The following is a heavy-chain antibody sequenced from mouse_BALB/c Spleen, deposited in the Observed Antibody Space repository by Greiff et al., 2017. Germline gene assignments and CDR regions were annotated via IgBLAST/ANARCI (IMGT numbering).Heavy chain of an antibody. D-gene: IGHD1-1*01. J-gene: IGHJ2*01. CDR3: TIPDYCGSSYCIDY. CDR2: ISSGGSYT. V-gene: IGHV5-6*01. Sequence: EVKVVESGGDLVKPGGSLKLSCEASGFTFSSYGMSWVRQTPDKRLEWVATISSGGSYTYYPDSVKGRFTISRDNAKNTRYLQLSSLKSEDTAMYYCTIPDYCGSSYCIDYWGQGTALTVSS. CDR1: GFTFSSYG.